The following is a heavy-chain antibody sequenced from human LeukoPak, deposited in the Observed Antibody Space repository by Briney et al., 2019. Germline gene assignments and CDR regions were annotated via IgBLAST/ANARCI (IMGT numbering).Heavy chain of an antibody. CDR2: ISNSGGRT. V-gene: IGHV3-23*01. Sequence: GGSLRLSCAASGFTFSSYAMSWVRQAPGKGLEWVSSISNSGGRTFYTDSVKGRFTISRDNSRITLYLQMNSLRAEDTAVYYCAKSYNGYESKPDYWGQGTLVTVSS. D-gene: IGHD5-12*01. CDR3: AKSYNGYESKPDY. CDR1: GFTFSSYA. J-gene: IGHJ4*02.